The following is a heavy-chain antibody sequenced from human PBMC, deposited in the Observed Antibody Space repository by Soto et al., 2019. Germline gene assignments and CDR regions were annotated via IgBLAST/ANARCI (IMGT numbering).Heavy chain of an antibody. D-gene: IGHD2-21*02. J-gene: IGHJ3*02. CDR3: TTGGNCGGDSYFADAFDI. V-gene: IGHV3-15*01. CDR1: GFTFSNAW. Sequence: GGSLRLSCAASGFTFSNAWMSWVRQAPGKGLEWVGRIKSKTDGGTTDYAAPVKGRFTISRDDSKNTLYLQMNSLKTEDTAVYYCTTGGNCGGDSYFADAFDIWGQGTMVTVSS. CDR2: IKSKTDGGTT.